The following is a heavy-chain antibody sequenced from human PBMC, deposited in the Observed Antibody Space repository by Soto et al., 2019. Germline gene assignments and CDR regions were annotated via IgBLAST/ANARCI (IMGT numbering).Heavy chain of an antibody. J-gene: IGHJ4*02. CDR3: ARDLAVAGTNY. V-gene: IGHV1-69*08. Sequence: QVQLVQSGAEVKKPGSSVKVSCKASGGTFSSYTISWVRQAPGQGLEWMGRIIPILGIANYAQKFQGRVTITADKSTSTAYMELRSLRSEDTAVYYCARDLAVAGTNYWGQGTLVTVSS. CDR1: GGTFSSYT. D-gene: IGHD6-19*01. CDR2: IIPILGIA.